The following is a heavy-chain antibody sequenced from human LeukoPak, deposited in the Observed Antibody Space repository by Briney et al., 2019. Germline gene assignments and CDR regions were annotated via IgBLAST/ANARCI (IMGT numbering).Heavy chain of an antibody. Sequence: SETLSLTCAVYGGSFSGYYWSWVRQPPGKGLEWIGEIYHSGSTNYNPSLKSRVTISVDKSKNQFSLKLSSVTAADTAVYYCASSTYYYDSSGYYNYWGQGTLVTVSS. CDR3: ASSTYYYDSSGYYNY. CDR1: GGSFSGYY. J-gene: IGHJ4*02. CDR2: IYHSGST. D-gene: IGHD3-22*01. V-gene: IGHV4-34*01.